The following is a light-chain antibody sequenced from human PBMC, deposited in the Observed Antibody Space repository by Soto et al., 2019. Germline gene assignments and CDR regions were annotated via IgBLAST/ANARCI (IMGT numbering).Light chain of an antibody. V-gene: IGKV3-15*01. CDR2: GAS. Sequence: EIVMTQSPATLSESPGERATLSCGASQSVSNNLAWYQQKPGQAPRLLIYGASTRATGIPARFSGSGSGTEFTLTISSLQSEDFAVYYCQQYNNWPPLTFGGGTKVEIK. J-gene: IGKJ4*01. CDR3: QQYNNWPPLT. CDR1: QSVSNN.